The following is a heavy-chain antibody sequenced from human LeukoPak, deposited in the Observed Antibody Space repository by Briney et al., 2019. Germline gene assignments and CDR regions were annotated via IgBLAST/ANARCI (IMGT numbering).Heavy chain of an antibody. J-gene: IGHJ4*02. CDR3: ARVVWEPLEYFDY. CDR2: INSDGGDT. Sequence: GGSLRLSCAASGFTFSNYYVHWVRQPPGKGLVWVSRINSDGGDTGYVDSVKGRFTISRDNAKNSLYLQMNSLRAEDTAVYYCARVVWEPLEYFDYWGQGTLVTVSP. CDR1: GFTFSNYY. V-gene: IGHV3-74*01. D-gene: IGHD1-26*01.